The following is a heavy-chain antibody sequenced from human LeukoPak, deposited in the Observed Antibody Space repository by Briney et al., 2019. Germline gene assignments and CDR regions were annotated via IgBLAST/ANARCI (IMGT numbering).Heavy chain of an antibody. CDR1: GASISTYY. Sequence: SETLSLTCTVSGASISTYYWSWIRQPAGKGLEWIGRIFTGGSTIQNPSLKSRVTMSQDTYRNEFSLLLNSVTAADTAVYYCATSFGDYGVFDYWGQGILVTVSS. J-gene: IGHJ4*02. D-gene: IGHD4-17*01. CDR2: IFTGGST. V-gene: IGHV4-4*07. CDR3: ATSFGDYGVFDY.